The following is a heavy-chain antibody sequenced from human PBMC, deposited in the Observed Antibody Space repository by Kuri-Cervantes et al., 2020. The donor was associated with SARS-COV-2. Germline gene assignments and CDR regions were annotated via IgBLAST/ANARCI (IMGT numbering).Heavy chain of an antibody. CDR1: GGSISSHY. CDR2: VYDSGST. D-gene: IGHD3-22*01. V-gene: IGHV4-59*11. J-gene: IGHJ5*02. CDR3: ARGLYYYDSSGP. Sequence: GSLRLSCTVSGGSISSHYWSWIRQPPGKGLEWIGYVYDSGSTNYNPSLKSRVTISVDTSKNQFSLKLSSVTAADTAVYYCARGLYYYDSSGPWGQGTLVTVSS.